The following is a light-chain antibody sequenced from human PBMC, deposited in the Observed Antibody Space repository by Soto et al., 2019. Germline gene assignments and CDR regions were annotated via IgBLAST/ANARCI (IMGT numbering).Light chain of an antibody. V-gene: IGKV3-15*01. Sequence: EIVVTQSPGILSVSPGERATLSCRASQSVSRNLAWYQQKPGQAPTLLIYGASTRATGIPARFTGSGSGTEFTLTISSPESEDFAVYYCQEYSEWPLFTFGPGTKVDIK. CDR2: GAS. CDR1: QSVSRN. CDR3: QEYSEWPLFT. J-gene: IGKJ3*01.